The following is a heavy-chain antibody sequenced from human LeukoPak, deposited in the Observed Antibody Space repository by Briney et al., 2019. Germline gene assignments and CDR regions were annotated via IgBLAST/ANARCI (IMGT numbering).Heavy chain of an antibody. J-gene: IGHJ3*02. CDR1: GDSVTSGGYF. D-gene: IGHD2-21*02. CDR3: ARDVVVTSSPDAFDI. Sequence: SQTLSLTCTVSGDSVTSGGYFWTWIRHHPGKGLEWIGYISSSGTTSYNPSLKSRVSISVDTSNNQFSLRLSSVTAADTAVYYCARDVVVTSSPDAFDIWGKGPWSPSLQ. CDR2: ISSSGTT. V-gene: IGHV4-31*03.